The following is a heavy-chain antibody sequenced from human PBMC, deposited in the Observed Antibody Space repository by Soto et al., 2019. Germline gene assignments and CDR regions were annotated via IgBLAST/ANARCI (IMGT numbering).Heavy chain of an antibody. J-gene: IGHJ6*02. Sequence: GGSLRLSCAASGFTFSSYGMHWVRQAPGKGLEWVAVISYDGSNKYYADSVKGRFTISRDNSKNTLYLQMNSLRAEDTAVYYCAKDRLDTAMVTPADVWGQGTTVTVSS. CDR3: AKDRLDTAMVTPADV. CDR1: GFTFSSYG. D-gene: IGHD5-18*01. V-gene: IGHV3-30*18. CDR2: ISYDGSNK.